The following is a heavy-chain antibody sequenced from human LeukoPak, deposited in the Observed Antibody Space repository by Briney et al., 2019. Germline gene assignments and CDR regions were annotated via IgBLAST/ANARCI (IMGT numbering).Heavy chain of an antibody. CDR2: IIPIFGTA. CDR3: ARIKTRTPAEQWLQSTDY. CDR1: GGTFSSYA. Sequence: SVKVSCKASGGTFSSYAISWVRQAPGQGLEWMGGIIPIFGTANYAQKFQGRVTITADESTSTAYMELSSLRSEDTAVYYCARIKTRTPAEQWLQSTDYWGQGTLVTVSS. J-gene: IGHJ4*02. D-gene: IGHD6-19*01. V-gene: IGHV1-69*13.